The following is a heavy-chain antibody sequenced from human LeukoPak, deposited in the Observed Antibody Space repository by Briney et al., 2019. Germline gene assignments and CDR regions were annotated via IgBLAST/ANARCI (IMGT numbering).Heavy chain of an antibody. CDR2: IRYDGSNK. D-gene: IGHD3-3*01. CDR3: AKPRFLEWLLSYYFDY. CDR1: GFTFCSYG. J-gene: IGHJ4*02. Sequence: GGSLRLSCAASGFTFCSYGMHWVRQAPGKGLEWVAFIRYDGSNKYYADSVKGRFTISRDNSKNTLYLQMNSLRAEDTAVYYCAKPRFLEWLLSYYFDYWGQGTLVTVSS. V-gene: IGHV3-30*02.